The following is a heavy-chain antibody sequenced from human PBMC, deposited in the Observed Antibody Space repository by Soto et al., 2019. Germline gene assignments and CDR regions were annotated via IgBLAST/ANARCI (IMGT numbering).Heavy chain of an antibody. J-gene: IGHJ6*02. Sequence: SVKVSCTASGYTFSSYAISWVRQAPGQGLEWMGGIIPIFGTANYAQKFQGRVTITADESTSTAYMELSSLRSEDTAVYYCARADYDFWSGYPQYYYYGMDVWGQGTTVTVSS. CDR1: GYTFSSYA. D-gene: IGHD3-3*01. CDR2: IIPIFGTA. V-gene: IGHV1-69*13. CDR3: ARADYDFWSGYPQYYYYGMDV.